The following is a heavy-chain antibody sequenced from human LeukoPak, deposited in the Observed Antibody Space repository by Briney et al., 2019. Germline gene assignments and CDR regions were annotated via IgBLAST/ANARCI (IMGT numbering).Heavy chain of an antibody. D-gene: IGHD6-13*01. CDR1: GFTFSYYW. CDR2: INSDGSST. J-gene: IGHJ4*02. V-gene: IGHV3-74*01. CDR3: ARVRQQLGYFDY. Sequence: PGGSLRLSCAASGFTFSYYWMHWVRQAPGKGLVWVSRINSDGSSTNHADSVKGRFTISRDNAKNTLYLQMNSLRAEDTAVYYCARVRQQLGYFDYWGQGTLVTVSS.